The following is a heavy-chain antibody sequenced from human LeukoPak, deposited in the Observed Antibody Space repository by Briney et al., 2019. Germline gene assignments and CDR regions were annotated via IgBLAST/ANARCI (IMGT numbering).Heavy chain of an antibody. CDR3: AKDLYTMVRGVPDY. CDR2: ISWNSGSI. D-gene: IGHD3-10*01. V-gene: IGHV3-9*01. CDR1: GFTFSDYY. Sequence: GGSLRLSCAASGFTFSDYYMSWIRQAPGKGLEWVSGISWNSGSIGYADSVKGRFTISRDNAKNSLYLQMNSLRAEDTALYYCAKDLYTMVRGVPDYWGQGTLVTVSS. J-gene: IGHJ4*02.